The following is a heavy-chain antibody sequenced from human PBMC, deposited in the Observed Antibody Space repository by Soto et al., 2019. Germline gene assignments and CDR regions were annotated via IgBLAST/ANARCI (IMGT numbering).Heavy chain of an antibody. CDR1: GFTFSSYG. J-gene: IGHJ6*02. V-gene: IGHV3-33*01. CDR3: AREAGTPRYYGMDV. Sequence: QVQLVESGGGVVQPGRSLRLSCAASGFTFSSYGMHWVRQAPGKGLEWVAVIWYDGSNKYYADSVKGRFTISRDNSKNTLYLQMNSLRAEDTAVYYCAREAGTPRYYGMDVWGQGTTVTVSS. CDR2: IWYDGSNK. D-gene: IGHD1-7*01.